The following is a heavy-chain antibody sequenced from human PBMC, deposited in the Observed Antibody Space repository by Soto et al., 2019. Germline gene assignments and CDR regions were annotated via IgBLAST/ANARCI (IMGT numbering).Heavy chain of an antibody. D-gene: IGHD6-13*01. Sequence: PGESLKISCKGSGYSFTSYWISWVRQMPGKGLEWMGRIDPSDSYTNYSPSFQGHVTISADKSISTAYLQWSSLKASDTAMYYCARPRLLDAPGTGNWFDPWGQGTLVTVSS. CDR1: GYSFTSYW. V-gene: IGHV5-10-1*01. CDR3: ARPRLLDAPGTGNWFDP. J-gene: IGHJ5*02. CDR2: IDPSDSYT.